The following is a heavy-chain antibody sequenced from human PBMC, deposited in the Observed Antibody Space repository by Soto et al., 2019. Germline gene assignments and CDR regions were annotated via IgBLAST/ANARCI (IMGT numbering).Heavy chain of an antibody. CDR3: ARESIAAAMPFDY. CDR2: VSAYIGTT. D-gene: IGHD6-13*01. CDR1: GYTFTSYG. J-gene: IGHJ4*02. V-gene: IGHV1-18*01. Sequence: ASVKVSCKASGYTFTSYGISWVRQAPGQGPEWVGWVSAYIGTTYYAQKLQGRVTMTTDTSTSTAYMELRSLRSDDTAVYYCARESIAAAMPFDYWGQGTLVTVSS.